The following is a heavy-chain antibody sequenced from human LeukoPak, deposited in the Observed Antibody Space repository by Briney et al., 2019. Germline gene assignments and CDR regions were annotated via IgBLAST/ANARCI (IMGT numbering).Heavy chain of an antibody. D-gene: IGHD3-16*01. V-gene: IGHV4-59*01. CDR3: ASSNMITFPPFDL. CDR1: GGSISSYY. CDR2: IYYSGST. Sequence: SETLSLTCTVSGGSISSYYWSWVRQPPGKGLEWIGYIYYSGSTNRNPSLKSRVTISVDTSKNQFSLKLSSVTAADTAVYYCASSNMITFPPFDLWGRGTLVTVSS. J-gene: IGHJ2*01.